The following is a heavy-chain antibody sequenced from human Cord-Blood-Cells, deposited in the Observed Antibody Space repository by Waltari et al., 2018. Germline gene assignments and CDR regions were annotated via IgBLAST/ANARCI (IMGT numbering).Heavy chain of an antibody. CDR3: ARAVVVVAATRYSVSWCDP. V-gene: IGHV4-59*01. D-gene: IGHD2-15*01. Sequence: QVQLQESGPGLVKPSETLSLTYTVSGGSISSYYWSWIRQPPGKGLEWIGYIYYSGCTNDSPSRDSRVTISVTTSKNQCPLRLSAVTAADTAVYYCARAVVVVAATRYSVSWCDPWGQGTLFTVSS. CDR1: GGSISSYY. J-gene: IGHJ5*02. CDR2: IYYSGCT.